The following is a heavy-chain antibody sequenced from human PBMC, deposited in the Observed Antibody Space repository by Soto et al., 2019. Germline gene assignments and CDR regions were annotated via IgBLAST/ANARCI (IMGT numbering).Heavy chain of an antibody. V-gene: IGHV3-49*03. CDR3: TREPYRSGWYTSDY. D-gene: IGHD6-19*01. CDR2: IRSKAFGGTT. J-gene: IGHJ4*02. CDR1: GFTFGDYA. Sequence: GGSLRLSCTTSGFTFGDYAMSWFRQAPGKGLEWVGFIRSKAFGGTTEYAASVKGRFTISRDDSKSIAYLQMNSLKTEDTAVYYCTREPYRSGWYTSDYWGQGTLVTVSS.